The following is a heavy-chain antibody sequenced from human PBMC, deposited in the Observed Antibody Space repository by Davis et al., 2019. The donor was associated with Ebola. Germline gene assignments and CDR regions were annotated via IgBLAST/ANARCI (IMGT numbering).Heavy chain of an antibody. J-gene: IGHJ4*02. V-gene: IGHV3-23*01. Sequence: GESLKISCAASGFTFSSYAMSWVRQAPGKGLEWVSAISGSGGSTYYADSVKGRFTISRDNSKNTLYLQMNSLRAEDTAVYYCAKDPSWERLGDYWGQGTLVTVSS. CDR3: AKDPSWERLGDY. CDR1: GFTFSSYA. D-gene: IGHD1-26*01. CDR2: ISGSGGST.